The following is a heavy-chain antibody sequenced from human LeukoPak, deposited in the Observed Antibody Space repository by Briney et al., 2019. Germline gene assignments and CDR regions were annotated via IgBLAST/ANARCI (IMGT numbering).Heavy chain of an antibody. CDR3: ARVSRASITGFDY. CDR2: INSDGSST. V-gene: IGHV3-74*01. Sequence: GGSLRLSCAASGFTFSSYWMHWVRQAPGKGLVWVSRINSDGSSTSYADSVKGRFTISRDNAKNSLYLQMNSLRAEDTAVYYCARVSRASITGFDYWGQGTLVIVSS. D-gene: IGHD1-14*01. CDR1: GFTFSSYW. J-gene: IGHJ4*02.